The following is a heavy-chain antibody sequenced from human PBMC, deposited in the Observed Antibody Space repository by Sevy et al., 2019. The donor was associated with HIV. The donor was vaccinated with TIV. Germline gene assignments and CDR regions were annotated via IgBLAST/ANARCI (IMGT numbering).Heavy chain of an antibody. CDR2: ISWNSGSI. J-gene: IGHJ4*02. CDR3: AKESSGDYFDY. V-gene: IGHV3-9*01. CDR1: GFTFDDYA. D-gene: IGHD6-6*01. Sequence: GGSLRLSCAASGFTFDDYAMHWVRQAPGKGLEWVSGISWNSGSIGYADSVKGRFTISRDNAKNSLYLQMNSLRAEDTALYYCAKESSGDYFDYWGQGTLVTVSS.